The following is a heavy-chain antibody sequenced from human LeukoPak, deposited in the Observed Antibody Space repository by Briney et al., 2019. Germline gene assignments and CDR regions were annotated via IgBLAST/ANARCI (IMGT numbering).Heavy chain of an antibody. CDR1: GFTFSSYA. D-gene: IGHD3-3*02. J-gene: IGHJ3*02. CDR2: ISYDGGNK. V-gene: IGHV3-30-3*01. Sequence: PGGSLRLSCAASGFTFSSYAMHWVRQAPGKGLEWVAVISYDGGNKYYADSVKGRFTISRDNSKNTLYLQMNSLRAEDTAVYYCARELHLRPDAFDIWGQGTMVTVSS. CDR3: ARELHLRPDAFDI.